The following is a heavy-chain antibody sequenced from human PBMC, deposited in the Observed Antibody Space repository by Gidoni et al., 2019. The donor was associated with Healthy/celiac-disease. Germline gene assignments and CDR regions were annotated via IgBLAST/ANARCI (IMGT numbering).Heavy chain of an antibody. CDR1: GFTFSSYA. Sequence: EVQLLESGAGWVQPVGSLSLSCAASGFTFSSYAMSWVRQAPGKGLEWVSAISGSGGSTYYADSVKGRFTISRDSTKKTLYRQMNSLRGEDTAVYYCAKDHGSGSYDYWGQGTLVTVSS. CDR2: ISGSGGST. J-gene: IGHJ4*02. D-gene: IGHD3-10*01. CDR3: AKDHGSGSYDY. V-gene: IGHV3-23*01.